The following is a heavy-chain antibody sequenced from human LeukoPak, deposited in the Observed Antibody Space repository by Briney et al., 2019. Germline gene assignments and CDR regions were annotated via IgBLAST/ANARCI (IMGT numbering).Heavy chain of an antibody. V-gene: IGHV4-39*01. CDR1: GGSISNRIYY. CDR2: IYYSAGT. CDR3: ARLAIVGATTGNLDY. D-gene: IGHD1-26*01. J-gene: IGHJ4*02. Sequence: NPSETLSLTCTVSGGSISNRIYYWGWIRQPPGKGLEWIGGIYYSAGTYYNPSLKSRVTISVDTSKNQFSLKLSSVTAADTAVYFCARLAIVGATTGNLDYWGQGTLVTVSS.